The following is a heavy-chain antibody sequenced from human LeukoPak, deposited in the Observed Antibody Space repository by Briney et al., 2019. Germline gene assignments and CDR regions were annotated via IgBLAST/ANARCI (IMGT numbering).Heavy chain of an antibody. J-gene: IGHJ4*01. CDR1: GYTFANYG. CDR3: ARVLFPNYYGWGSYPSPTDY. D-gene: IGHD3-10*01. V-gene: IGHV1-18*01. CDR2: TNPFNGNT. Sequence: ASVKVSCKASGYTFANYGIGWVRQAPGQGLEWMGWTNPFNGNTNNAQNFQGRVTVTTDTSTSTAYMELRSLRSDDTAVYYCARVLFPNYYGWGSYPSPTDYWAKETLVIVPS.